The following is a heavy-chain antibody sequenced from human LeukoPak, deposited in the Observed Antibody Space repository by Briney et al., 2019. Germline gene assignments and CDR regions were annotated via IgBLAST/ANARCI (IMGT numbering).Heavy chain of an antibody. J-gene: IGHJ4*02. CDR3: ARGANIVLMVYSYYFDY. CDR1: GYTFTGYY. D-gene: IGHD2-8*01. CDR2: INPNSGGT. V-gene: IGHV1-2*02. Sequence: VASVKVSCKASGYTFTGYYMHWVRQAPGQGLEWMGWINPNSGGTNYAQKFQGRVTMTRDTSISTAYMELSRLRSDDAAVYYCARGANIVLMVYSYYFDYWGQGTLVTVSS.